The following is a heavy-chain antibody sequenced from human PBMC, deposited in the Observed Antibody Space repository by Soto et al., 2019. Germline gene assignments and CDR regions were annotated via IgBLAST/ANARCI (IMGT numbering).Heavy chain of an antibody. J-gene: IGHJ4*02. V-gene: IGHV1-18*01. Sequence: QVQLVQSGAEVKKPGASVKVSCKPSGYTFTSYGISWVRQAPGQGREWMGWISAYNGNTNYAQTLQGRVTMTTDTATSTSYMELRSLRSDDTAVYYCARDLAAGNCDYWGQGTLVTVSS. CDR1: GYTFTSYG. CDR2: ISAYNGNT. D-gene: IGHD6-13*01. CDR3: ARDLAAGNCDY.